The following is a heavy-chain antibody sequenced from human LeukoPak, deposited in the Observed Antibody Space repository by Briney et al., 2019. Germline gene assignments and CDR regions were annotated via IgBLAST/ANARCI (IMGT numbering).Heavy chain of an antibody. Sequence: ASVKVSFKASGYTFTTYGISWVRQAPGQGLEWMGWISAYNGNTNYAQKFQGRVTMTAETSTRIAYMELRSLRSDDTAVYYCARDHYDSSSFDHWGQGTPVTVSS. J-gene: IGHJ4*02. CDR1: GYTFTTYG. CDR3: ARDHYDSSSFDH. D-gene: IGHD3-22*01. CDR2: ISAYNGNT. V-gene: IGHV1-18*01.